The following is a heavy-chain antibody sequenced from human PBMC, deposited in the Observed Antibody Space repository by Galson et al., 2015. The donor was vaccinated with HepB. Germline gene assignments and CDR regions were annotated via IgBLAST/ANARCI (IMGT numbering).Heavy chain of an antibody. Sequence: SVKVSCKASGGTFSSYAISWVRQAPGQGLEWMGGIIPIFGTANYAQKFQGRVTITADESTSTAYMELSSLRSEDTAVYYCARVMDSVSGSPLGESYYYYYYMDVWGKGTTVTVSS. CDR2: IIPIFGTA. CDR3: ARVMDSVSGSPLGESYYYYYYMDV. CDR1: GGTFSSYA. V-gene: IGHV1-69*13. J-gene: IGHJ6*03. D-gene: IGHD3-3*01.